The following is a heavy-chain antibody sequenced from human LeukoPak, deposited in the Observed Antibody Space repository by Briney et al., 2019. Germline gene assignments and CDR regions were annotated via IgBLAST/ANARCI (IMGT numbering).Heavy chain of an antibody. CDR3: GIDRCCVAGAQTWFDP. D-gene: IGHD6-13*01. Sequence: GGSLRLSCAASGFTFSSYEMNWVRQAPGKGLEWVSYISSSGSTIYYADSVKGRFTISRDNAKNSLYLQMNSLRPEDTALYYCGIDRCCVAGAQTWFDPSGQGNLGTVSS. CDR2: ISSSGSTI. V-gene: IGHV3-48*03. J-gene: IGHJ5*02. CDR1: GFTFSSYE.